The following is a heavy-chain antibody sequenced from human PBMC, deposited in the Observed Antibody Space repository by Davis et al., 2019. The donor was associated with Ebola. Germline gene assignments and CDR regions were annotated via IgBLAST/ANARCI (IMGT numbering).Heavy chain of an antibody. CDR3: ARPSSGYEASFDY. Sequence: PGGSLRLSCQGSGYSFTNFWIAWVCQMPGKGLEWMGIIYPGDSDVTYSPSVQGQVTISVDKSVNTAYLQWRRLKASDTAIYYCARPSSGYEASFDYWGQGTPVTVSS. CDR1: GYSFTNFW. CDR2: IYPGDSDV. D-gene: IGHD3-22*01. J-gene: IGHJ4*02. V-gene: IGHV5-51*01.